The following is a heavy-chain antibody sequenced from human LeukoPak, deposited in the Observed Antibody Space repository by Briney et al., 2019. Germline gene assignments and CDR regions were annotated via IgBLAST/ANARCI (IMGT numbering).Heavy chain of an antibody. V-gene: IGHV4-59*01. J-gene: IGHJ6*04. CDR2: IYYSGST. CDR1: GGSISSYY. Sequence: PSETLSLTCTASGGSISSYYWSWIRQPPGKGLEWIGYIYYSGSTNYNPSLKSRVTISVDTSKNQFSLKLSSVTAADTAVYYCARANAGGTDVWGKGTTVTVSS. CDR3: ARANAGGTDV.